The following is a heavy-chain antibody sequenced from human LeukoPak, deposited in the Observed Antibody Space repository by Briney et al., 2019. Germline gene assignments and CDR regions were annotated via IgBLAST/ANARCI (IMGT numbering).Heavy chain of an antibody. CDR3: ARNLIPEQLVMNF. D-gene: IGHD6-13*01. CDR2: IYYTGST. Sequence: SETLSLTCTVSGGSISSSSYYWGWIRQPPGKGLEWIGYIYYTGSTNYNPSLKSRVTMSVDTSKNQFSLNLKSVTPEDTAVYYCARNLIPEQLVMNFWGQGTLVTVSS. CDR1: GGSISSSSYY. V-gene: IGHV4-61*05. J-gene: IGHJ4*02.